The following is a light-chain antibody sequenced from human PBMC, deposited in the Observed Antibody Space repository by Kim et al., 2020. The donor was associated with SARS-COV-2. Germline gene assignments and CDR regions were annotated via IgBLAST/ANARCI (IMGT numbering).Light chain of an antibody. CDR2: QDS. Sequence: PGQTASLTCSGDKLGDKYACWYQQKPGQSPVLVIYQDSKRPSGIPERFSGSNSGNTATLTISGTQAMDEADYYCQAWDSSTFYVVFGGGTQLTVL. J-gene: IGLJ2*01. CDR1: KLGDKY. CDR3: QAWDSSTFYVV. V-gene: IGLV3-1*01.